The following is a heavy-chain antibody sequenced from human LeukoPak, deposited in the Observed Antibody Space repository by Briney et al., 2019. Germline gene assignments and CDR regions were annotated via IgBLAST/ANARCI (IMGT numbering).Heavy chain of an antibody. D-gene: IGHD4-17*01. CDR3: TRDDYGDYLFDY. V-gene: IGHV3-49*04. CDR1: GFTFGDYA. CDR2: IRSKAYGGTT. Sequence: GGPLRLSCTASGFTFGDYAMSCVRQTPGKGLEWVGFIRSKAYGGTTEYAASVKGRFTISRDDSKSIAYLQMNSLKTEDTAAYYCTRDDYGDYLFDYWGQGTLITVSS. J-gene: IGHJ4*02.